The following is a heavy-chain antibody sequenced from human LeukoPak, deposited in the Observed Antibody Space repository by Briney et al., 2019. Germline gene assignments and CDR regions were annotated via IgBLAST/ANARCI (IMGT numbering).Heavy chain of an antibody. Sequence: GESLRLSCAASGFTFDDYAMHWVRQAPGKGLEWVSGISWNSGSIGYADSVKGRFTISRDNAKNSLYLQMNSLRAEDTALYYCTTFDLWGRGTLVTVSS. CDR1: GFTFDDYA. D-gene: IGHD1-26*01. CDR3: TTFDL. V-gene: IGHV3-9*01. J-gene: IGHJ2*01. CDR2: ISWNSGSI.